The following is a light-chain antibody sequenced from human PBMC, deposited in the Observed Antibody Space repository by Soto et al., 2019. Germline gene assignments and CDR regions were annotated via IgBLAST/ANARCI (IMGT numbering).Light chain of an antibody. CDR2: DAS. CDR1: QSVSSF. V-gene: IGKV3-11*02. Sequence: EIVLTQSPATLSLYPGERATLSCRASQSVSSFLAWYQHKPGQAPRLLIYDASNRATVIPARFSGSGSGRDLTLNISRLGTGGFSVCYCHQRENWPRPFGGGIKVE. J-gene: IGKJ4*01. CDR3: HQRENWPRP.